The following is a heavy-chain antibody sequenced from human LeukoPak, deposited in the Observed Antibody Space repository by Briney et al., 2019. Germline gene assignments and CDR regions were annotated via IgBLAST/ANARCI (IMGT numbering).Heavy chain of an antibody. J-gene: IGHJ6*02. Sequence: SETLSLTCTVSGGSINSYYWSWIRQPPGKGLEWIGYIYYSGSTNYNPSLKSRVTISVDTSKNQFSLKLSSVTAADTAVYYCARDRSGSGSLSHYGMDVWGQGTTVTVSS. D-gene: IGHD3-10*01. CDR3: ARDRSGSGSLSHYGMDV. CDR2: IYYSGST. CDR1: GGSINSYY. V-gene: IGHV4-59*01.